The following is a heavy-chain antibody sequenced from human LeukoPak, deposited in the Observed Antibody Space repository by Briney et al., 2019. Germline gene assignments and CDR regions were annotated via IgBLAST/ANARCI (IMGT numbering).Heavy chain of an antibody. Sequence: ASVKVSCKASGYTFTNYYMHWVRQAPGQGLEWMGIINPSGGSTSYAQKFQGRVTVTRDTSTSTVYMDLSSLRSEDTAVYYCARARAVDTAMVTPHFDYWGQGTLVTVSS. CDR2: INPSGGST. V-gene: IGHV1-46*01. CDR1: GYTFTNYY. J-gene: IGHJ4*02. CDR3: ARARAVDTAMVTPHFDY. D-gene: IGHD5-18*01.